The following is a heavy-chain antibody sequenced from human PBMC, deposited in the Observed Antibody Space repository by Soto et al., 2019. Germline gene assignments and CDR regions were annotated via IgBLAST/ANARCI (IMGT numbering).Heavy chain of an antibody. Sequence: EMQLLESGGGLVQPGGSLRLSCVASGFPFSSYAMSWVRQTPGKGLEWVSGISGSGGRTYYADSVKGRFTISRDNSNNTLSLQSHIMRVEDTAVYFWVKGGYYSLFDIWGQGTVVTVSA. CDR1: GFPFSSYA. CDR3: VKGGYYSLFDI. J-gene: IGHJ3*02. CDR2: ISGSGGRT. D-gene: IGHD3-16*01. V-gene: IGHV3-23*01.